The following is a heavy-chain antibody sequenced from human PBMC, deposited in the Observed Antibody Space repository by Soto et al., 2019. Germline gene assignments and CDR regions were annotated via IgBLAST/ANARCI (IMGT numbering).Heavy chain of an antibody. Sequence: QVHLQESGPGLVKPSQTLSLTCTVSGASISTGGYYWNWIRQHPGKGLEWIGYSYYSGNTFYNPSLKSRITLSVDTSKNQFSLKLNSVTAADTAVYYCARGRRESSVRNYFDSWGQGTLVTVSS. J-gene: IGHJ4*02. CDR1: GASISTGGYY. CDR3: ARGRRESSVRNYFDS. D-gene: IGHD3-22*01. V-gene: IGHV4-31*03. CDR2: SYYSGNT.